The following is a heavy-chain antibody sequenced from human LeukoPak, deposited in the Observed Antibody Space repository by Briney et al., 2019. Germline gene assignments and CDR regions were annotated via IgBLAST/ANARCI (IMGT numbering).Heavy chain of an antibody. CDR1: GYTFTGYY. V-gene: IGHV1-2*02. J-gene: IGHJ6*02. Sequence: ASVKVSCKASGYTFTGYYMHWVRQAPGQGLEWMGWINPNSGGTNYAQKFQGRVTMTRDTSISTAYMELSRLRSDDTAVYYCARNRSSSWASRYYYYGMDVWGQGTTVTVSS. CDR2: INPNSGGT. CDR3: ARNRSSSWASRYYYYGMDV. D-gene: IGHD6-13*01.